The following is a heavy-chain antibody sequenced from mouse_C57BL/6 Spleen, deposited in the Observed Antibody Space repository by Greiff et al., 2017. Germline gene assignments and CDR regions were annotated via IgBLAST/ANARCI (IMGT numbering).Heavy chain of an antibody. CDR3: ARQGGYFDY. J-gene: IGHJ2*01. V-gene: IGHV5-9*01. CDR1: GFTFSSYT. CDR2: ISGGGGNT. Sequence: EVTLVESGGGLVKPGGSLKLSCAASGFTFSSYTMSWVRQTPEKRLEWVATISGGGGNTYYPDSVKGRFTISRDNAKNTLYLQMSSLRSEDTALYYCARQGGYFDYWGQGTTLTVSS.